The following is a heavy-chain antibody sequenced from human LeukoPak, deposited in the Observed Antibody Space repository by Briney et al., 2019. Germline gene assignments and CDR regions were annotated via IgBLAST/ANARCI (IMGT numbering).Heavy chain of an antibody. CDR3: AKKWGVGTTTLDYFDY. CDR2: ISGSGGST. J-gene: IGHJ4*02. Sequence: GGSLRLSCAASGSTFSNYAMSWVRQAPGKGLEWVSGISGSGGSTYYADSVKGRFTISRDNPKNTLYLQMNSLTDEDTAVYYCAKKWGVGTTTLDYFDYWGQGTLVTVSS. V-gene: IGHV3-23*01. D-gene: IGHD1-26*01. CDR1: GSTFSNYA.